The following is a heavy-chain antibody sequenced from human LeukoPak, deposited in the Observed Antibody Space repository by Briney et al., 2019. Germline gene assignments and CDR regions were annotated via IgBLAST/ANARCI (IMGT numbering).Heavy chain of an antibody. Sequence: SETLSLTCAVYGGSFSGYYWSWIRQPPGKGLEWIGEINHSGSTNYNPSLKSRVTISVDTSKNQFSLKLSFVTAADTAVYYCARGVGGAARVRFDPWGQGTLVTVSS. J-gene: IGHJ5*02. CDR3: ARGVGGAARVRFDP. CDR2: INHSGST. CDR1: GGSFSGYY. D-gene: IGHD2-15*01. V-gene: IGHV4-34*01.